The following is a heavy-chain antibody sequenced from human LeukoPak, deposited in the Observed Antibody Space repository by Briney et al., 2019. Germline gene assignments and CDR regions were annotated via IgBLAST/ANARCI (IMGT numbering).Heavy chain of an antibody. J-gene: IGHJ4*02. CDR3: ARGPLVLLWFGELFPFDY. V-gene: IGHV1-18*01. D-gene: IGHD3-10*01. CDR2: ISAYNGNT. CDR1: GYTFTSYG. Sequence: ASVKVSCKASGYTFTSYGISWVRQAPGQGLEWMGWISAYNGNTNYAQKLQGRVTMTTDTSTSTAYMELRSLRSDDTAVYYCARGPLVLLWFGELFPFDYWGQGTLVTVSS.